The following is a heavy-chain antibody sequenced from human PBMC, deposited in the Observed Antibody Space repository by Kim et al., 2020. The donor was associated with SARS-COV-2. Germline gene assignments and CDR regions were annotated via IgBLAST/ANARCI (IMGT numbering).Heavy chain of an antibody. J-gene: IGHJ5*01. CDR2: INHSGTT. V-gene: IGHV4-34*01. CDR3: ARVLYYYDRSGYSAWDDS. Sequence: SETLSLTCAVYGGSFSGYYWSWIRQPPGKGLEWIGEINHSGTTNYNPSLKSRVTISVDTSKNQFSLKLSSVTAADTAVNYCARVLYYYDRSGYSAWDDS. CDR1: GGSFSGYY. D-gene: IGHD3-22*01.